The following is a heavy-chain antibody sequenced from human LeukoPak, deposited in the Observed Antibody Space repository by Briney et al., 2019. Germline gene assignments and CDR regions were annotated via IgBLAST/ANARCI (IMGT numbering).Heavy chain of an antibody. CDR1: GGSISSSSYY. V-gene: IGHV4-39*07. Sequence: SETLSLTCTVSGGSISSSSYYWTWIRQPLGKGLAWIGDINHSGSTNYNPSLKSRVTISVDTSKNQFSLKLTSVSAADTAVYYCARVQAAGDGYYFDFWGQGTLVTVSS. CDR2: INHSGST. CDR3: ARVQAAGDGYYFDF. D-gene: IGHD7-27*01. J-gene: IGHJ4*02.